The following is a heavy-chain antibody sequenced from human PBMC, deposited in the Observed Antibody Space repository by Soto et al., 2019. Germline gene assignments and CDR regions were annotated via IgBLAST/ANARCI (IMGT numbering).Heavy chain of an antibody. CDR1: GITFRNYA. J-gene: IGHJ4*02. CDR2: VSGSGDST. V-gene: IGHV3-23*01. D-gene: IGHD3-22*01. CDR3: ATRNYYDSSGYYYWYYFDF. Sequence: EVQLLESGGGFVQPGGSLRLSCAASGITFRNYAMSWDRQAPGKGLEWVSVVSGSGDSTYYAESVKGRFTISRDNSKNTLHLQMNSLGAEDTAVYYCATRNYYDSSGYYYWYYFDFWGQGTLVTVSS.